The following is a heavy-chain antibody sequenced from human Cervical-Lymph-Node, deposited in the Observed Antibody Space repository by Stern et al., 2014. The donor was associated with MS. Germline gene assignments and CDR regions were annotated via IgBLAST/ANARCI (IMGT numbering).Heavy chain of an antibody. CDR2: IHTTGGT. Sequence: QLQLQESGPGLVKASETLSLTCTVSGGSISSYYWGWIRQPAGKGLEWIGRIHTTGGTNYNPSLQSRVTMSVDTSKNQCSLKLTSVTAADTAVYYCARDYYDPHSVFYYGMDVGGPGTTVTVSS. D-gene: IGHD3-3*01. V-gene: IGHV4-4*07. CDR1: GGSISSYY. CDR3: ARDYYDPHSVFYYGMDV. J-gene: IGHJ6*02.